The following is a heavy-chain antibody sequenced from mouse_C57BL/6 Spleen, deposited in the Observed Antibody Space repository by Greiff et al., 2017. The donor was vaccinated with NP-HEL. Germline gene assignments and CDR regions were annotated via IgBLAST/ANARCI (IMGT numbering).Heavy chain of an antibody. Sequence: VKLMESGAELVKPGASVKLSCKASGYTFTEYTIHWVKQRSGQGLEWIGWFYPGSGSIKYNEKFKDKATLTADKSSSTVYMELSRLTSEDSAVYFCARHEDDYYGTWYFDVWGTGTTVTVSS. J-gene: IGHJ1*03. V-gene: IGHV1-62-2*01. CDR2: FYPGSGSI. CDR1: GYTFTEYT. D-gene: IGHD1-1*01. CDR3: ARHEDDYYGTWYFDV.